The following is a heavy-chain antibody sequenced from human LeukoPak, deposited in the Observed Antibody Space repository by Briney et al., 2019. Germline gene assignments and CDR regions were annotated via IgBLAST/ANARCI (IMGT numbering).Heavy chain of an antibody. Sequence: GGSLGLSCAASGFTFSDYYMSWIRQAPGKGLEWVSYISSSSSTIYYADSVKGRFTISRDNAKNSLYLQMNSLRAEDTAVYYCARDSTYYYGSGSSDYWGQGTLVTVSS. CDR3: ARDSTYYYGSGSSDY. CDR2: ISSSSSTI. J-gene: IGHJ4*02. D-gene: IGHD3-10*01. V-gene: IGHV3-11*01. CDR1: GFTFSDYY.